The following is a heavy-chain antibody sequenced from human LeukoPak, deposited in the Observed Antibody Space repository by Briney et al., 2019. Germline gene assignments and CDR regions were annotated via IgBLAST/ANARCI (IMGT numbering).Heavy chain of an antibody. D-gene: IGHD2-21*02. J-gene: IGHJ6*03. CDR2: INHSGST. V-gene: IGHV4-34*01. CDR1: GGAFSGYY. Sequence: SETLPVTRAVYGGAFSGYYWSWIRQPPGKGLEWIGEINHSGSTNYNPSLKSRVTISVDTSKNQFSLELSSVTAADTAVYYCARARVVVTPRPYYYYMDLWGRENRVSVSS. CDR3: ARARVVVTPRPYYYYMDL.